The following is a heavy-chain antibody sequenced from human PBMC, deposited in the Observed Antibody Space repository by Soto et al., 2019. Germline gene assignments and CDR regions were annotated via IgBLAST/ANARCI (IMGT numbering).Heavy chain of an antibody. CDR3: ARGMYDHNILEWLSDPLDY. J-gene: IGHJ4*02. D-gene: IGHD3-3*01. CDR2: IIPIFGTA. CDR1: GGTFSSYA. V-gene: IGHV1-69*01. Sequence: QVQLVQSGAEVKKPGSSVKVSCKASGGTFSSYAISWVRQAPGQGLEWMGGIIPIFGTANYAQKFQGRVTITADESTSTAYMELSSLRSEDTAVYYCARGMYDHNILEWLSDPLDYWGQGTLVTVSS.